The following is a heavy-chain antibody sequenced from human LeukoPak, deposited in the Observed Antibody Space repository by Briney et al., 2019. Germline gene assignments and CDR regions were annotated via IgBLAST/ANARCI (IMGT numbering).Heavy chain of an antibody. V-gene: IGHV3-30*03. J-gene: IGHJ6*03. D-gene: IGHD6-19*01. CDR2: ISYDGSNK. CDR3: ARSSGWYHRGPDYYYYYMDV. CDR1: GFTFNTYS. Sequence: GGSLRLSCAASGFTFNTYSMNWARQAPGKGLEWVAVISYDGSNKYYADSVKGRFTISRDNSKNTLYLQMNSLRAEDTAIYYCARSSGWYHRGPDYYYYYMDVWGKGTTVTVS.